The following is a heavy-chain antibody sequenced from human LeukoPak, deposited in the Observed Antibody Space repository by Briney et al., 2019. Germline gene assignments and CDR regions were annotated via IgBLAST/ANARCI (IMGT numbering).Heavy chain of an antibody. CDR3: ARRAVAGFDY. D-gene: IGHD6-19*01. CDR2: IYPGDSDT. J-gene: IGHJ4*02. V-gene: IGHV5-51*01. Sequence: PGASLQISCKGSGSIFTSYWIGWVRQLPGKGLEWMGIIYPGDSDTRYSPSFQGQVTISADKSISTAYLQWSSLKASDTAMYYCARRAVAGFDYWGQGTLVTVSS. CDR1: GSIFTSYW.